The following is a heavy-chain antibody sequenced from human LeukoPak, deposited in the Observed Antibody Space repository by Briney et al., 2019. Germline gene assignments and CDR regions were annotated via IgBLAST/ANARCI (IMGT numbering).Heavy chain of an antibody. V-gene: IGHV1-2*02. Sequence: GASVKVSCKASGYIFTGYYMYWVRQAPGQGLEWMGWINPNSGGTNYAQKFQGRVTMTRDTSISTVYMEMSRLRSDDTAVYYCARHRMYTGSPGYFDYWGQGTLVTVSS. CDR2: INPNSGGT. CDR1: GYIFTGYY. D-gene: IGHD1-26*01. J-gene: IGHJ4*02. CDR3: ARHRMYTGSPGYFDY.